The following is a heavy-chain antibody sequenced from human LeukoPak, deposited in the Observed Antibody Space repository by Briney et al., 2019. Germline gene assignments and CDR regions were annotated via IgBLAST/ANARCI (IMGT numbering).Heavy chain of an antibody. V-gene: IGHV4-59*08. Sequence: SETLSLTCTVSGGSISSYYWSWIRQPPGKGLEWIGYIYYSGSTNYNPSLKSRVTISVDTSKNQFSLKLSSVTAADTAVYYCARVLTMVRGVIILAYYFDYWGQGTLVTVSS. J-gene: IGHJ4*02. CDR3: ARVLTMVRGVIILAYYFDY. D-gene: IGHD3-10*01. CDR2: IYYSGST. CDR1: GGSISSYY.